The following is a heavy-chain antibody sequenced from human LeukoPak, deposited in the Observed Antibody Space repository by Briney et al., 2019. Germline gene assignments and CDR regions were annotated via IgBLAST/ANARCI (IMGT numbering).Heavy chain of an antibody. D-gene: IGHD2-2*01. CDR1: GYTFTSYG. Sequence: SVKVSCKASGYTFTSYGISWVRQAPGQGLEWMGGIIPIFGTANYAQKFQGRVTITADKSTSTAYMELSSLRSEDTAVYYCAGVVPATPYYYYYYMDVWGKGTTVTVSS. V-gene: IGHV1-69*06. CDR2: IIPIFGTA. CDR3: AGVVPATPYYYYYYMDV. J-gene: IGHJ6*03.